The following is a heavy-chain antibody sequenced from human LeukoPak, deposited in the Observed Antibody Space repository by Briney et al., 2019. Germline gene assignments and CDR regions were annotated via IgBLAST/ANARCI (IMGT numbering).Heavy chain of an antibody. CDR1: GYTFTSYG. CDR3: ASGGNPYYFDY. CDR2: IIPIFGTA. J-gene: IGHJ4*02. D-gene: IGHD4-23*01. Sequence: SVKVSCKASGYTFTSYGISWVRQAPGQGLEWMGRIIPIFGTANYAQKFQGGVTITTDESTSTAYMELSSLRSEDTAVYYCASGGNPYYFDYWGQGTLVTVSS. V-gene: IGHV1-69*05.